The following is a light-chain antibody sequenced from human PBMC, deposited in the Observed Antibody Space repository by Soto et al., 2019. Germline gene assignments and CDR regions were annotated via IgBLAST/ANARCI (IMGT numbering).Light chain of an antibody. V-gene: IGKV3-20*01. CDR2: GAS. CDR3: QQYGTSPLT. CDR1: QSVSSNY. J-gene: IGKJ1*01. Sequence: EIVLTQSPGTLSLSPGERATLSCWASQSVSSNYLAWYQQKPGQAPRLLIYGASSRATGIPDRFRGTGSGTDFTLTIYRLEPADFAVYYCQQYGTSPLTFGQGTKVEI.